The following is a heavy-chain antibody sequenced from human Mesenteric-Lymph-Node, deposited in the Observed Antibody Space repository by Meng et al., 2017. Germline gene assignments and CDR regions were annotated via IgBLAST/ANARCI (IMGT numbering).Heavy chain of an antibody. Sequence: EGQLLECGGGWVQPGGALRLACAASGFTFTNFGMSWVRQAPGKGLEWVSTISGSRGSTYYADSVKGRFTISRDNSKNTLYLQMNSLRAEDTAVYYCAKDQPDYGDYQEDYWGQGALVTVSS. CDR1: GFTFTNFG. CDR2: ISGSRGST. V-gene: IGHV3-23*01. J-gene: IGHJ4*02. CDR3: AKDQPDYGDYQEDY. D-gene: IGHD4-17*01.